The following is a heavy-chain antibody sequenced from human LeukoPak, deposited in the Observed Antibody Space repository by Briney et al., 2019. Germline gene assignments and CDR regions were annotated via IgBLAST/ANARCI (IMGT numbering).Heavy chain of an antibody. CDR2: IYYSGST. D-gene: IGHD2-2*01. Sequence: SETLSLTFTVSGGSISSYYWSWIRQPPGKGLEWIGYIYYSGSTNYNPSLKSRVTISVDTFKNQFSLKLSSVTAADTAVYYCARVKEKDSTSGPLFDPWGQGTLVTVSS. CDR1: GGSISSYY. CDR3: ARVKEKDSTSGPLFDP. J-gene: IGHJ5*02. V-gene: IGHV4-59*01.